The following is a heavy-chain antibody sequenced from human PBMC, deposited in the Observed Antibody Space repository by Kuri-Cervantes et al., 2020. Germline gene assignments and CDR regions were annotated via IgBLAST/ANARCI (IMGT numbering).Heavy chain of an antibody. V-gene: IGHV1-69*02. CDR3: ARAPLSRIRHYYDSSGNGYYFDY. D-gene: IGHD3-22*01. CDR1: GGTFSSYT. CDR2: IIPILGIA. Sequence: SVKVSCKASGGTFSSYTISWVRQAPGQGLEWMGRIIPILGIANYAQKFQGRVTITADKSTSTAYMELSSLRSEDTAVYYCARAPLSRIRHYYDSSGNGYYFDYWGQGTLVTVSS. J-gene: IGHJ4*02.